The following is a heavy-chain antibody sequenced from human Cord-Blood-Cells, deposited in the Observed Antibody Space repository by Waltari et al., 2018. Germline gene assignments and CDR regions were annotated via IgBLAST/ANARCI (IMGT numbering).Heavy chain of an antibody. CDR3: ARDAAAAGVNV. V-gene: IGHV3-21*01. D-gene: IGHD6-13*01. Sequence: EVQLVESGGGLVKPGGSLSLSCAAPGFPFSRFTMYWVRQAPGKGLEWVSSISSSSSYIYYADSVKGRFTISRDNAKNSLYLQMNSLRAEDTAVYYCARDAAAAGVNVWGKGTTVTVSS. CDR2: ISSSSSYI. J-gene: IGHJ6*04. CDR1: GFPFSRFT.